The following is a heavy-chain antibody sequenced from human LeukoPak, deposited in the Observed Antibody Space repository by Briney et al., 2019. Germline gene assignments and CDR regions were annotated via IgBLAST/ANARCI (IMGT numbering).Heavy chain of an antibody. CDR2: ISGSGGST. J-gene: IGHJ4*02. Sequence: GGSLRLSCAASGFTFSSYAMSWVRQAPGKGLEWVSPISGSGGSTYYADSVKGRFTISRDNSKNTLYLQMNSPRAEDSALYYCAKDYDFWSGYCDYWGQGTLVTVSS. CDR1: GFTFSSYA. D-gene: IGHD3-3*01. CDR3: AKDYDFWSGYCDY. V-gene: IGHV3-23*01.